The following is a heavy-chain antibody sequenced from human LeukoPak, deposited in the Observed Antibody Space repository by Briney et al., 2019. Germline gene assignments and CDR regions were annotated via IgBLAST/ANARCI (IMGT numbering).Heavy chain of an antibody. CDR1: GFTFSSYG. V-gene: IGHV3-30*18. D-gene: IGHD3-10*01. Sequence: GGSLRLSCAASGFTFSSYGMHWVRQAPGKGLEWVAVISYDGSNKYYADSVKGRFTNSRDNSKNTLYLQMNSLRAEDTAVYYCAKDAGVDYGSGSTAPPLFYFDYWGQGTLVTVSS. CDR2: ISYDGSNK. J-gene: IGHJ4*02. CDR3: AKDAGVDYGSGSTAPPLFYFDY.